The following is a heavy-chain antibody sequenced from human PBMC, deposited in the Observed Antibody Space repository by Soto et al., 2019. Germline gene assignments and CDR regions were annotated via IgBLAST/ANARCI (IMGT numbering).Heavy chain of an antibody. V-gene: IGHV3-30*03. CDR1: GFIFSNNG. CDR2: ISYDGGET. CDR3: AITSVADASFDC. D-gene: IGHD5-12*01. J-gene: IGHJ4*02. Sequence: QVQLVESGGGVVHPGRSLSLSCAGSGFIFSNNGMHWVRQAPGKGLEWVAFISYDGGETFYADSVKGRFTISRDNSKSTLFLHMNSLKKDDTAVYYCAITSVADASFDCWGQGTLVTVSS.